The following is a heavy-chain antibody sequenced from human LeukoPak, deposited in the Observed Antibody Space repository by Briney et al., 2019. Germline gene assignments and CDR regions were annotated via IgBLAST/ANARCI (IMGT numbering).Heavy chain of an antibody. CDR1: GFTFSSYA. CDR2: ISGSGGST. D-gene: IGHD3-3*02. Sequence: GGSLRLSCAASGFTFSSYAMRWVRQAPGKGLEWVSGISGSGGSTSYADSVTGRFTISRDNSKNTVYLQMDSLRAEDTAVYYCAKGTVLAFRAFDIWGQGTMVTVSS. V-gene: IGHV3-23*01. J-gene: IGHJ3*02. CDR3: AKGTVLAFRAFDI.